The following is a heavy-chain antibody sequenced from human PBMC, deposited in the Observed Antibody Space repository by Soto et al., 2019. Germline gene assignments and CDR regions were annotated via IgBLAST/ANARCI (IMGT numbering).Heavy chain of an antibody. Sequence: EVQLVESGGGLVQPGRSLRLSCAASGFTFDDYAMHWVRQAPGKGLEWVSGISWNSGSIGYADSVKGRFTIPRDNAKNSLYLQMNSLRAEDTALYYCAKDIGVGAGGYFDYWGQGTLVTVSS. J-gene: IGHJ4*02. V-gene: IGHV3-9*01. CDR1: GFTFDDYA. D-gene: IGHD3-16*01. CDR3: AKDIGVGAGGYFDY. CDR2: ISWNSGSI.